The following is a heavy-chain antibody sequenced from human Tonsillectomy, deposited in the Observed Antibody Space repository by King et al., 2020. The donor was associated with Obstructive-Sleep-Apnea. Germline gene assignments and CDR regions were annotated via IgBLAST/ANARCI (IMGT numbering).Heavy chain of an antibody. CDR2: IKQDGSEK. D-gene: IGHD5-18*01. CDR3: ARDIAPRGYNYGSQGY. V-gene: IGHV3-7*01. CDR1: GFTFSSYW. J-gene: IGHJ4*02. Sequence: VQLVESGGGLVQPGGSLRLSCAASGFTFSSYWMSWVRQAPGKGLEWGANIKQDGSEKYYVDSVKGRFTISRDNAKNSLYLQMNSLRAEDTAVYYCARDIAPRGYNYGSQGYWGQGTLVTVSS.